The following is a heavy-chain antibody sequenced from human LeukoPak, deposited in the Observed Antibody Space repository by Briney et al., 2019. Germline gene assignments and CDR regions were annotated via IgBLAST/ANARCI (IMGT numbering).Heavy chain of an antibody. CDR3: AKHSSSWRFDY. CDR1: GFTVSSNY. CDR2: IYSGGST. J-gene: IGHJ4*02. Sequence: GGSLRLSCAASGFTVSSNYMSWVRQAPGKGLEWVSVIYSGGSTYYADSVKGRFTISRDNSKNTLYLQMNSLRAEDTAVYYCAKHSSSWRFDYWGQGTLVTVSS. V-gene: IGHV3-53*01. D-gene: IGHD6-13*01.